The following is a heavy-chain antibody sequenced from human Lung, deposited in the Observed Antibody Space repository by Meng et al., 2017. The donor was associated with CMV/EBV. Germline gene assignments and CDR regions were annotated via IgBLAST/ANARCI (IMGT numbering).Heavy chain of an antibody. V-gene: IGHV3-43D*03. CDR1: GFTFDDYA. CDR2: ISWDGGST. CDR3: AKDAHGGKGYYYYGLYV. D-gene: IGHD4-23*01. Sequence: GGSXRLXCAASGFTFDDYAMHWVRQAPGKGLEWVSLISWDGGSTYYADSVKGRFTISRDNSKNSLYLQMNSLRAEDTALYYCAKDAHGGKGYYYYGLYVWGQGXTVTVSS. J-gene: IGHJ6*02.